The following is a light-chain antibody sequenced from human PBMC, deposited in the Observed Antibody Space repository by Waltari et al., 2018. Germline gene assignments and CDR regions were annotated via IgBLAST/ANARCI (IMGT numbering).Light chain of an antibody. CDR1: SSDVGNSNF. CDR2: DDN. Sequence: QSALTQPASVSGSPGQSITISCTGTSSDVGNSNFVSWYQQHPGKAPKLMIYDDNRRPSGVSDRFSGSKSGNTASLTISGVQAEDEADYYCCSYAGSYTWVFGGGTKLTVL. J-gene: IGLJ3*02. CDR3: CSYAGSYTWV. V-gene: IGLV2-23*01.